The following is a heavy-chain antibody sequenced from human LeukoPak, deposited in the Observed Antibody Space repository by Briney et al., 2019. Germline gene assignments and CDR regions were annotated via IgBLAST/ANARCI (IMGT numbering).Heavy chain of an antibody. CDR2: IYPGDSDT. CDR1: GYSFTSYW. Sequence: GESLKISCKGSGYSFTSYWIGWVRQMPGKGLEWMGIIYPGDSDTRYSLSFQGQVTISADKSISTAYLQWSSLKASDTAMYYCARLLRWGYYYGSGTSPSYFDYWGQGTLVTVSS. J-gene: IGHJ4*02. V-gene: IGHV5-51*01. D-gene: IGHD3-10*01. CDR3: ARLLRWGYYYGSGTSPSYFDY.